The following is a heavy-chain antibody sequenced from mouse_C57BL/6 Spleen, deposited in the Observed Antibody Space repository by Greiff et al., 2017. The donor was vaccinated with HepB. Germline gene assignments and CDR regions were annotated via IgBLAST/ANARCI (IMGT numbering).Heavy chain of an antibody. Sequence: EVQRVESGGGLVKPGGSLKLSCAASGFTFSDYGMHWVRQAPEKGLEWVAYISSGSSTIYYADTVKGRFTISRDNAKNTLFLQMTSLRSEDTAMYYCARWAPYYSNRYYYAMDYWGQGTSVTVSS. V-gene: IGHV5-17*01. CDR2: ISSGSSTI. CDR3: ARWAPYYSNRYYYAMDY. J-gene: IGHJ4*01. CDR1: GFTFSDYG. D-gene: IGHD2-5*01.